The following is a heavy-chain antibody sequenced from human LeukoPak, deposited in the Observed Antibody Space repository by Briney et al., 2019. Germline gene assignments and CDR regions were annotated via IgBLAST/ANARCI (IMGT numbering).Heavy chain of an antibody. V-gene: IGHV5-51*01. Sequence: GEPLKISCKGSGYSFTSYWIGWVRQMPGKGLEWMGIIYPGDSNTRYSPSFQGQVTISVDKSISTAYLQWSSPKASDTAMYYCARPKSGSYAPGAFDIWGQGTMVTVSS. CDR2: IYPGDSNT. CDR3: ARPKSGSYAPGAFDI. D-gene: IGHD1-26*01. CDR1: GYSFTSYW. J-gene: IGHJ3*02.